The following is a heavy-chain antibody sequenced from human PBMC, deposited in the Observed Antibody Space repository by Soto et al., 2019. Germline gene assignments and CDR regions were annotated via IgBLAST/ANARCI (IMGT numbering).Heavy chain of an antibody. Sequence: SETLSLTCTVSGGSVSSGSYYWSWIRQPPGKGLGWIGYIYYSGSTNYNPSLKSRVTISVDTSKNQFSLKLSSVTAADTAVYYCAREVAAAGTYYFDYWGQGTLVTVSS. CDR2: IYYSGST. V-gene: IGHV4-61*01. CDR1: GGSVSSGSYY. J-gene: IGHJ4*02. D-gene: IGHD6-13*01. CDR3: AREVAAAGTYYFDY.